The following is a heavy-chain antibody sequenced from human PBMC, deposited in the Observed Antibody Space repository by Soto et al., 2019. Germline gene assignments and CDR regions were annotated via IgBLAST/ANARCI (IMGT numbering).Heavy chain of an antibody. D-gene: IGHD2-2*01. Sequence: GGSLRLSCAASGFNFNAYVMNWVRQAPGKGLEWVSIISFTGDSRYYADSVKDRFTISRGNSQNTLYLQMNSLRAEDTAVYYCAKKSCSSPGCPYGMDVWGQGTTVTVSS. CDR1: GFNFNAYV. J-gene: IGHJ6*02. V-gene: IGHV3-23*01. CDR3: AKKSCSSPGCPYGMDV. CDR2: ISFTGDSR.